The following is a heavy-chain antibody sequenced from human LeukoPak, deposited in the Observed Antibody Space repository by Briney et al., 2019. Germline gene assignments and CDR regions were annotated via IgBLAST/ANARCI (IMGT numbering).Heavy chain of an antibody. CDR1: GFTFSNYN. V-gene: IGHV3-21*01. D-gene: IGHD5-12*01. CDR2: ISSSSSYI. Sequence: GGSLRLSCAASGFTFSNYNMNWVRQAPGKGLEWVSSISSSSSYIYYAESLKGRFTISRDNAKNSVYLQMNSLRAEDTAVYYCARGEVATISDYWGQGTLVTVSS. CDR3: ARGEVATISDY. J-gene: IGHJ4*02.